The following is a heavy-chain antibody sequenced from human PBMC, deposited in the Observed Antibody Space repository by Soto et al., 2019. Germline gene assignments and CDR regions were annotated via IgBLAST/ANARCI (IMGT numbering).Heavy chain of an antibody. CDR3: ARDCGGSCYSVGVYFDY. D-gene: IGHD2-15*01. J-gene: IGHJ4*02. Sequence: SETLSLTCTVSGGSISSGGYYWSWIRQHPGKGLEWIGYIYYSGSTYYNPSLKSRVTISVDTSKNQFSLKLSSVTAADTAVYYCARDCGGSCYSVGVYFDYWGQGTLVTVSS. CDR2: IYYSGST. V-gene: IGHV4-31*03. CDR1: GGSISSGGYY.